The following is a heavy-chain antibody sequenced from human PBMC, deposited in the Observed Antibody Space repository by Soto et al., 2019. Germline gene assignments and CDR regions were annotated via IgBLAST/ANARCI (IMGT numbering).Heavy chain of an antibody. Sequence: GSLRLSCAASGFTFSSYWMHWVRQAPGKGLVWVSRINSDGSSTSYADSVKGRFTISRDNAKNTLYLQMNSLRAEDTAVYYCARESHPYYYDSSGYVNWFDPWGQGTLVTVSS. V-gene: IGHV3-74*01. J-gene: IGHJ5*02. CDR1: GFTFSSYW. CDR2: INSDGSST. CDR3: ARESHPYYYDSSGYVNWFDP. D-gene: IGHD3-22*01.